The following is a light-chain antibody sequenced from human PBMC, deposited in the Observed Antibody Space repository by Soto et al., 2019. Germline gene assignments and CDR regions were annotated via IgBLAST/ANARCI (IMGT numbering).Light chain of an antibody. V-gene: IGKV3D-20*02. Sequence: EIVLTQSPGTLSLSPGERATLSCRASQSVSSSYLAWYQQKPGQAPRLLIYGASSRATGIPDRFSGSGSGTDFTLTISRLEPEDLAVYYCQQRSTWPLTFGGGTKV. CDR3: QQRSTWPLT. CDR2: GAS. J-gene: IGKJ4*01. CDR1: QSVSSSY.